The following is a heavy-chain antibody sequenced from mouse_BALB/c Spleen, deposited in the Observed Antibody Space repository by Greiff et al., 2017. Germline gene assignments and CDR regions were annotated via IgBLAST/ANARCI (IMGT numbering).Heavy chain of an antibody. J-gene: IGHJ2*01. V-gene: IGHV5-6-5*01. D-gene: IGHD1-2*01. Sequence: EVHLVESGGGLVKPGGSLKLSCAASGFTFSSYAMSWVRQTPEKRLEWVASISSGGSTYYPDSVKGRFTISRDNARNILYLQMSSLRSEDTAMYYCARYYGYKDFDYWGQGTTLTVSS. CDR3: ARYYGYKDFDY. CDR2: ISSGGST. CDR1: GFTFSSYA.